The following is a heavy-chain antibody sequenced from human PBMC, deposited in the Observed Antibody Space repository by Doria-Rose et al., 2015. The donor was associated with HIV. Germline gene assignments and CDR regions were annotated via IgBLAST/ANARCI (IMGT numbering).Heavy chain of an antibody. CDR3: AKAPIIGPKYYFYMDV. Sequence: VQLVESGEGLVQPGRSLRLSCVGSGFSFESYAMHWVRLAPGKGLEWVAGISWDSGAKGNADSVEGRLTISRDNAKKSVYLEMRSLRPEDTAFYYCAKAPIIGPKYYFYMDVWGKGTSVTVSS. V-gene: IGHV3-9*01. CDR1: GFSFESYA. D-gene: IGHD3-3*01. J-gene: IGHJ6*03. CDR2: ISWDSGAK.